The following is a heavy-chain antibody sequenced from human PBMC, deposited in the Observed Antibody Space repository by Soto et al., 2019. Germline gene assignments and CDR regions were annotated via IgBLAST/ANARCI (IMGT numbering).Heavy chain of an antibody. CDR2: INPNSGGT. CDR1: GYTFTGYY. D-gene: IGHD3-22*01. Sequence: VASVKVSCKASGYTFTGYYMHWVRQAPGQGLEWMGWINPNSGGTNYAQKFQGWVTMTRDTSISTAYMELSRLRSDDTAVYYCARATTGLYYYDSSGYYLGEFDYWGQGTLVTAPQ. V-gene: IGHV1-2*04. CDR3: ARATTGLYYYDSSGYYLGEFDY. J-gene: IGHJ4*02.